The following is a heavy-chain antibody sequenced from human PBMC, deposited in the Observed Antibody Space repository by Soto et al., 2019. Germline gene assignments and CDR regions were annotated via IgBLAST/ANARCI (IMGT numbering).Heavy chain of an antibody. CDR2: IYPGDSDT. CDR3: ARPTQAGTTAAFDI. V-gene: IGHV5-51*01. D-gene: IGHD6-13*01. J-gene: IGHJ3*02. CDR1: GYSFTNYY. Sequence: GESLKISCKGSGYSFTNYYIAWVRQMPGQGLEWMGLIYPGDSDTRYSPSFQGQVTISVDKSISTAYLQWSSLKASDTAMYYCARPTQAGTTAAFDIWGQGTMVTVSS.